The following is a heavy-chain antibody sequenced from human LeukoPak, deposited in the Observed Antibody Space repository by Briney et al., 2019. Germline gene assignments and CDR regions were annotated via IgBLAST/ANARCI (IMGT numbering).Heavy chain of an antibody. CDR2: ISYDGSNK. D-gene: IGHD3-10*01. CDR3: ARATYGSGSYYFDY. V-gene: IGHV3-30*04. CDR1: GFTFSSYA. Sequence: PGGSLRLSCAASGFTFSSYAKHWVRQAPGKGLEWVAVISYDGSNKYYADSVKGRFTISRDNSKNTLYLQMNSLRAEDTAVYYCARATYGSGSYYFDYWGQGTLVTVSS. J-gene: IGHJ4*02.